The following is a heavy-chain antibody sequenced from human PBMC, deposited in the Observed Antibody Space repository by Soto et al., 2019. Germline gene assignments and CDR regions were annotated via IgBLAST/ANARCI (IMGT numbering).Heavy chain of an antibody. Sequence: PGGSLRLSCAASGFTFSNYAMSWVRQAPGKGLEWVSTISGSGETSYYADSVKGRFTISRDNAKNTLYLQMNSLTAEDTAIYYCAKTYRVVVEAQRHDWLDPWGQGALVTVSS. J-gene: IGHJ5*02. CDR2: ISGSGETS. D-gene: IGHD2-15*01. V-gene: IGHV3-23*01. CDR1: GFTFSNYA. CDR3: AKTYRVVVEAQRHDWLDP.